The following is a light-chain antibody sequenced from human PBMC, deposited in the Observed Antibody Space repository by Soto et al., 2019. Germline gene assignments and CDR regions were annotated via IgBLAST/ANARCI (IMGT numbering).Light chain of an antibody. CDR3: AAWDDNLNGPL. Sequence: QSVLTQPPSLSGTPGQRVTISCSGSNSNIGRYSVNWYQHFPGTAPKILIYSDDERHSGVPDRFSGSKSGTSASLAISGLQSEDEAEYYCAAWDDNLNGPLFGGGTKLNVL. CDR1: NSNIGRYS. J-gene: IGLJ3*02. CDR2: SDD. V-gene: IGLV1-44*01.